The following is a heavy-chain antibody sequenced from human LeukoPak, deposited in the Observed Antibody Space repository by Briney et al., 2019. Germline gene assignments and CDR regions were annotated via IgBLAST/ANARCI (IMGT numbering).Heavy chain of an antibody. CDR2: ISFDGSNK. J-gene: IGHJ4*02. V-gene: IGHV3-30-3*01. CDR1: GFTFNNYA. CDR3: GNGERIFGIVTLGLLDY. Sequence: GRSLRLSCAASGFTFNNYAMHWVRQAPGKGLEWVAVISFDGSNKNYADSVKGRFTISRDNSKNTLYLQMNSLRAEDTAVYYCGNGERIFGIVTLGLLDYWGQGTLVTVSS. D-gene: IGHD1-1*01.